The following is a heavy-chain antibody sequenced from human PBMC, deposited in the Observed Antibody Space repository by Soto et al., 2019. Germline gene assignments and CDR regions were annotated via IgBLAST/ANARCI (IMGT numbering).Heavy chain of an antibody. CDR2: IKSKTDGGTT. V-gene: IGHV3-15*01. Sequence: GGSLRLSCAASGFTFSNAWMSWVRQAPGKGLEWVGRIKSKTDGGTTDYAAPVKGRFTISRDDSKNTLYLQMNSLKTEDTAVYYCTTVARPLWFGDPGPHLDYWGQGTLVTVSS. CDR3: TTVARPLWFGDPGPHLDY. J-gene: IGHJ4*02. D-gene: IGHD3-10*01. CDR1: GFTFSNAW.